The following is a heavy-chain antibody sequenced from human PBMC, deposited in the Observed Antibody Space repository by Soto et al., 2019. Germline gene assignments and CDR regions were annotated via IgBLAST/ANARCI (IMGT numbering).Heavy chain of an antibody. CDR3: ARKVGASAY. CDR2: INAGNGDT. J-gene: IGHJ4*02. Sequence: GGSVKVSGKASGYTFSSFAIPWVRQAPGQRLEWMGWINAGNGDTKYSQKFQGRVTIARDTAASTAYMELGSMTFEDTAVYDCARKVGASAYWGQGTLLTVSS. D-gene: IGHD1-26*01. V-gene: IGHV1-3*01. CDR1: GYTFSSFA.